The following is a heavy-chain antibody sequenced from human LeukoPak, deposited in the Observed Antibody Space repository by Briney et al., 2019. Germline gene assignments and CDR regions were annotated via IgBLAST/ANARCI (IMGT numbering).Heavy chain of an antibody. CDR1: GFTFSNFA. V-gene: IGHV3-9*01. Sequence: PGGSLRLSCAASGFTFSNFAMSWVRQAPGKGLEWVSGISWNGGTIGYADSVKGRFTISRDNAKNSLYLQMNSLRAEDTALYYCAKDAHRRKYYYYYYMDVWGKGTTVTISS. CDR2: ISWNGGTI. J-gene: IGHJ6*03. CDR3: AKDAHRRKYYYYYYMDV.